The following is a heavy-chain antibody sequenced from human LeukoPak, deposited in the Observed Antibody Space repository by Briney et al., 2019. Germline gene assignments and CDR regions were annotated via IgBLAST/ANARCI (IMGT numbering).Heavy chain of an antibody. V-gene: IGHV4-59*08. Sequence: NPSETLSLTCTVSGGSISSYYWSWIRQPPGKGLEWIGYIYYSGSTNYNPSLKSRVTISVATSKNQFSLKLSSVTAADTAVYYCARQTSDNSYYYGMDVWGQGPTVTVSS. CDR1: GGSISSYY. CDR2: IYYSGST. J-gene: IGHJ6*02. CDR3: ARQTSDNSYYYGMDV.